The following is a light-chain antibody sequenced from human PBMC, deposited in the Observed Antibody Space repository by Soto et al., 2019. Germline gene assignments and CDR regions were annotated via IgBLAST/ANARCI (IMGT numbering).Light chain of an antibody. Sequence: EIVLTQSPGTLSLSPGERATLSCRASQSVSSSYLAWYQQKPGQAPRLLIYGASNRATGIPDRFSGSGSETDFTLTISRLEPEDFAVYYCQQYSSPPLTFGGGTKVEIK. CDR3: QQYSSPPLT. CDR2: GAS. J-gene: IGKJ4*01. V-gene: IGKV3-20*01. CDR1: QSVSSSY.